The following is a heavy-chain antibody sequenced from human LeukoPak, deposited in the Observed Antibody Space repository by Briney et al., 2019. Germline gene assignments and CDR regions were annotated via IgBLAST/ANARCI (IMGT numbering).Heavy chain of an antibody. J-gene: IGHJ4*02. D-gene: IGHD4-17*01. V-gene: IGHV3-23*01. CDR1: GFTFSSYA. Sequence: PGGSLRLSCAASGFTFSSYAMSWVRQAPGKGLERVSAISGSGGSTYYSDSVKGRFTISRDNSKNTLYLQMNSLRAEDTAVYYCAKAEATVTTRFDYWGQGTLVTVSS. CDR2: ISGSGGST. CDR3: AKAEATVTTRFDY.